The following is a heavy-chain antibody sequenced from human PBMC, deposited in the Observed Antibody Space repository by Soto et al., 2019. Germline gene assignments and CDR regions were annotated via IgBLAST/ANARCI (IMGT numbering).Heavy chain of an antibody. CDR2: ISAYNGNT. CDR3: ARDIVLMVYAQVLDY. Sequence: RASVKVSCKASGYTFTSYGISWVRQAPGQGLEWMGWISAYNGNTNYAQKLQGRVTMTTDTSTSTAYMELRSLRSDDTAVYYCARDIVLMVYAQVLDYWGQGTLVTVSS. V-gene: IGHV1-18*01. D-gene: IGHD2-8*01. CDR1: GYTFTSYG. J-gene: IGHJ4*02.